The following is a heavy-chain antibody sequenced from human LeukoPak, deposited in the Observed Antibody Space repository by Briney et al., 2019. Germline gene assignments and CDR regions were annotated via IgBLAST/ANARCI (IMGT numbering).Heavy chain of an antibody. J-gene: IGHJ3*02. Sequence: PGGSLRLSCAASGFTFSSYWMSWVRQAPGKGLEWVSSISSSSSYIYYADSVKGRFTISRDNAKNSLYLQMNSLRAEDTAVYYCARATAQRGIVGAKGHAFDIWGQGTMVTVSS. CDR2: ISSSSSYI. CDR1: GFTFSSYW. V-gene: IGHV3-21*01. D-gene: IGHD1-26*01. CDR3: ARATAQRGIVGAKGHAFDI.